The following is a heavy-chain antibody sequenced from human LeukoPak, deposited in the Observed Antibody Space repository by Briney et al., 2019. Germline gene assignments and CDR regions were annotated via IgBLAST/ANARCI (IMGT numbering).Heavy chain of an antibody. CDR2: ISGSGGST. D-gene: IGHD6-13*01. CDR1: GFTFSSYA. V-gene: IGHV3-23*01. J-gene: IGHJ3*02. CDR3: AKPGIAAAGTVADAFDI. Sequence: GGSLRLSCAASGFTFSSYAMSWVRQAPGKGLEWVSAISGSGGSTYYADSVKGRFTISRDNSKNTLYLQMNSLRAEDTAVYYCAKPGIAAAGTVADAFDIWGQGTMVTVPS.